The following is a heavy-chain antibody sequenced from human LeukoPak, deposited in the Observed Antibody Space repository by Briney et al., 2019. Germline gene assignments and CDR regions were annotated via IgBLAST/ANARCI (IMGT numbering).Heavy chain of an antibody. CDR3: ALLAVASDFDY. Sequence: GGSLRLSCAASGFTFSSYEMNWVRQAPGKGLEWVANIGYSGRTIYYADSVKGRFTISRDNAKNSLYLQMDSLRVEDTAVYYCALLAVASDFDYWGQGALVTVSS. CDR2: IGYSGRTI. CDR1: GFTFSSYE. J-gene: IGHJ4*02. D-gene: IGHD6-19*01. V-gene: IGHV3-48*03.